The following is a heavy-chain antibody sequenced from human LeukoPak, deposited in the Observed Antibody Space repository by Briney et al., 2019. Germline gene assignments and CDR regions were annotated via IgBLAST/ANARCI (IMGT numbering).Heavy chain of an antibody. CDR2: ISAYNGNT. Sequence: ASVKVSCKASGYTFTSYGISWVRQAPGQGLEWMGWISAYNGNTNYAQKLQGRVTMTTDTSTSTAYMELRSLRSDDTAVYYCARDGWGAYSSSPYFDYWGQGTLVTVSS. CDR1: GYTFTSYG. J-gene: IGHJ4*02. D-gene: IGHD6-6*01. V-gene: IGHV1-18*01. CDR3: ARDGWGAYSSSPYFDY.